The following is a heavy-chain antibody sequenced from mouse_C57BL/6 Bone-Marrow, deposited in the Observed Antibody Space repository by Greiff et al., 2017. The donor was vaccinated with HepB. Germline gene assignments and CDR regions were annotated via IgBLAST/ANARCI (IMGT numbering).Heavy chain of an antibody. D-gene: IGHD2-1*01. CDR3: ARKSPDLPFAY. Sequence: QVQLQQPGAELVMPGASVKLSCKASGYTFTSYWMHWVKQRPGQGLEWIGEIDPSDSYTNYNQKFKGKSTLTVDKSSSTAYMQLSSLTSEDSAVYYCARKSPDLPFAYRGQGTLVTVSA. CDR1: GYTFTSYW. J-gene: IGHJ3*01. CDR2: IDPSDSYT. V-gene: IGHV1-69*01.